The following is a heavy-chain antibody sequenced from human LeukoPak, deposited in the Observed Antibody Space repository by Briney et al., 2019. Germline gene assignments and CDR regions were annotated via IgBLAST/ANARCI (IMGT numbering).Heavy chain of an antibody. CDR3: ARSSREFRKHDVFDI. D-gene: IGHD3-10*01. Sequence: GGSLRLSCAASGFTFSSYSMNWVRQAPGKGLEWVANIKQDGSEKNYVDSVKGRFTISRDNAKNSLYLQMNSLRAEDTAVYYCARSSREFRKHDVFDIWGQGTMVTVSS. V-gene: IGHV3-7*01. CDR1: GFTFSSYS. J-gene: IGHJ3*02. CDR2: IKQDGSEK.